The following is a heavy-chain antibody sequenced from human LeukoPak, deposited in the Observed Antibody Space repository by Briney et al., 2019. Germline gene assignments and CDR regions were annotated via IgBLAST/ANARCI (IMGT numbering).Heavy chain of an antibody. CDR1: GFTFSSYG. J-gene: IGHJ4*02. D-gene: IGHD6-19*01. Sequence: GGSLRLSCAASGFTFSSYGMHWVRQAPGKGLEWVAVIWYDGSNKYYADSVKGRFTISRDNSKNTLYLQMNSLRAEDTAVYYCAREYLVAGTGDYWGQGTLVTVSS. V-gene: IGHV3-33*01. CDR2: IWYDGSNK. CDR3: AREYLVAGTGDY.